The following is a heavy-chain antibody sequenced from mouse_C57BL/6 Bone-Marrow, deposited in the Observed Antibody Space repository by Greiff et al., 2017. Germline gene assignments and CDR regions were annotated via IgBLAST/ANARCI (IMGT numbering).Heavy chain of an antibody. V-gene: IGHV1-54*01. Sequence: LVESGAELVRPGTSVKVSCKASGYAFTNYLIEWVKQRPGQGLEWIGVINPGSGGTNYNEKFKGKATLTADKSSSTAYMQLSSLTSEDSAVYFCARGGSSPFAYWGQGTLVTVSA. CDR3: ARGGSSPFAY. CDR1: GYAFTNYL. J-gene: IGHJ3*01. D-gene: IGHD1-1*01. CDR2: INPGSGGT.